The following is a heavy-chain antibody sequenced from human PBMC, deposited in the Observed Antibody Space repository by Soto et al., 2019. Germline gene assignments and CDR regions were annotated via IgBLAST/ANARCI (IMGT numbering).Heavy chain of an antibody. V-gene: IGHV3-74*01. D-gene: IGHD3-10*01. CDR1: GFTLSRHW. J-gene: IGHJ4*02. CDR3: ARGGPYASGSSYFDY. CDR2: ISGDGSNT. Sequence: EVRLVESGGGLVQPGGSLRLSCAASGFTLSRHWMHWVRQAPGKGLLWLSRISGDGSNTNNADSVKGRFTSSRDNPKNTLYLQMNSLRDEDTDVYFCARGGPYASGSSYFDYWGQGVLVTVSS.